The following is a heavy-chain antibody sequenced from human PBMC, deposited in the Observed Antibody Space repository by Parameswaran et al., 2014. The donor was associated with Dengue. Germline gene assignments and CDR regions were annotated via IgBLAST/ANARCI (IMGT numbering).Heavy chain of an antibody. CDR2: IYYSGST. V-gene: IGHV4-31*02. D-gene: IGHD5-18*01. Sequence: WIRQPPGKGLEWIGYIYYSGSTYYNPSLKSRVTISVDTSKNQFSLKLSSVTAADTAVYYCARVEELYSYGAFDYWGQGTLVTVSS. CDR3: ARVEELYSYGAFDY. J-gene: IGHJ4*02.